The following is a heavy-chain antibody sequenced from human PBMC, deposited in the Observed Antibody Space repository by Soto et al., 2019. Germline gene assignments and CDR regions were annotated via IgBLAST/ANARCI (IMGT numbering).Heavy chain of an antibody. CDR2: IYSGGST. CDR3: ARYLWIQGYYGMDV. J-gene: IGHJ6*02. Sequence: GESLKISCAASGFTVSSNYMSWVRQAPGKGLEWVSVIYSGGSTYYADSVKGRFTISRDNSKNTLYLQMNSLRAEDTAVYYCARYLWIQGYYGMDVWGQGTTVTVSS. D-gene: IGHD5-18*01. V-gene: IGHV3-53*01. CDR1: GFTVSSNY.